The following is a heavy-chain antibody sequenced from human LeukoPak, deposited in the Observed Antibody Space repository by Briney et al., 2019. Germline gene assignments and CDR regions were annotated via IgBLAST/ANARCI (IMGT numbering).Heavy chain of an antibody. CDR3: ARVRGVTNNWFAP. V-gene: IGHV3-72*01. CDR1: GFTFSDHY. J-gene: IGHJ5*02. D-gene: IGHD3-10*01. Sequence: GGSLRLSCAASGFTFSDHYMDWVRQAPVKGLEWVGRIRNKANSYTTEYAASVKGRFTISRDDSKNSLYLQMNSLKTEDTAVYYCARVRGVTNNWFAPWGQGTLVTVSS. CDR2: IRNKANSYTT.